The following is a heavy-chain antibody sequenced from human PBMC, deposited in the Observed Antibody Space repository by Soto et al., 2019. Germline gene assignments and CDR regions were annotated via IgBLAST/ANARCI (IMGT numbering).Heavy chain of an antibody. Sequence: QVQLQQWGAGLLKPSETLSLTCAVYGGSFSGYYWSWIRQPPGKGLEWIGEINHSGSTNYNPSLTSRVTISVDTSKNQFSLKLSSVTAADTAVYYCARHRRLITMVRGVSLWFDPWGQGTLVTVSS. D-gene: IGHD3-10*01. CDR2: INHSGST. CDR3: ARHRRLITMVRGVSLWFDP. J-gene: IGHJ5*02. V-gene: IGHV4-34*01. CDR1: GGSFSGYY.